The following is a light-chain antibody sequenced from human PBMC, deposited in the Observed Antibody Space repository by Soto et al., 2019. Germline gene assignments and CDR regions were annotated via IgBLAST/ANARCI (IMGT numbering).Light chain of an antibody. V-gene: IGKV3D-15*01. CDR1: QSISSN. Sequence: DIVMTQSPATLSESPGERVTLSCRASQSISSNLAWYQQKPGQPPRLLIYDATSRATGIPSRFSGSGSGTDFTLTIISLQSEDFAAYFCQQYHDWPPLTFGGGTKVEIK. J-gene: IGKJ4*01. CDR3: QQYHDWPPLT. CDR2: DAT.